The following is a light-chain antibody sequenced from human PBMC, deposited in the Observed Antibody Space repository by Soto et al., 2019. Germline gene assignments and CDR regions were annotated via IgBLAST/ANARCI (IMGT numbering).Light chain of an antibody. V-gene: IGLV1-44*01. Sequence: QPVLTQPPSASGTPGQRVTISCSGSSSNIGSTSVYWYQQLPGTAPKLLIYSNDRRPSGVPDRLSASKSGTSASLAISGLQSEDEADYYCAAWDNSLSGWVFGGGTQLTVL. CDR3: AAWDNSLSGWV. CDR2: SND. J-gene: IGLJ3*02. CDR1: SSNIGSTS.